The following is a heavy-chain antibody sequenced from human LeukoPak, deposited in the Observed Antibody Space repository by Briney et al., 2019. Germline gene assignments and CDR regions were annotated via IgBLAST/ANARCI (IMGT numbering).Heavy chain of an antibody. J-gene: IGHJ5*01. CDR3: ARRVGFYGSGSLNYFDP. CDR2: INYSGST. Sequence: SETLSLTCAVYGGSFSGYYWSWIRQPPGKGLEWIGEINYSGSTKYNPSLKSRVTISVDTSKNQFSLKLSSVTAADTAVYFCARRVGFYGSGSLNYFDPWGQGILVSVSS. D-gene: IGHD3-10*01. CDR1: GGSFSGYY. V-gene: IGHV4-34*01.